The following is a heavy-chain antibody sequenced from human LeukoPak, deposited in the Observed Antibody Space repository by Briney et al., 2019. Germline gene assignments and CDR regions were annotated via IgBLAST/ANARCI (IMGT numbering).Heavy chain of an antibody. D-gene: IGHD3-10*01. J-gene: IGHJ4*02. V-gene: IGHV4-34*01. CDR2: INHSGST. CDR3: ARNYGSGSYYNGAPTKTYYFDY. Sequence: SEALSLTCAVYGGSFSGYYWGWIRQPPGKGLEWIGEINHSGSTNYNPSLKSRVTISVDTSKNQFSLKLSSVTAADTAVYYCARNYGSGSYYNGAPTKTYYFDYWGQGTLVTVSS. CDR1: GGSFSGYY.